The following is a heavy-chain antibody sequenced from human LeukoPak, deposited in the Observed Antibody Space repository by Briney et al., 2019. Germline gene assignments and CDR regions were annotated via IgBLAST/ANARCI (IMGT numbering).Heavy chain of an antibody. V-gene: IGHV3-20*04. Sequence: GGSLRLSCAASGFTFEDYGMSWVRQGPGKGLEWVSAIDRNGDSTGCADSVKGRFTISSDNSKNTLYLQMNSLRAEDTAVYYCAKDWYYYDSSGYNIDYWGQGTLVTVSS. CDR1: GFTFEDYG. CDR3: AKDWYYYDSSGYNIDY. CDR2: IDRNGDST. D-gene: IGHD3-22*01. J-gene: IGHJ4*02.